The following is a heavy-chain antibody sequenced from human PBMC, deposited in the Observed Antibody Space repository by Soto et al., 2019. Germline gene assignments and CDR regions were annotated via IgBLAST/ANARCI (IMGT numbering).Heavy chain of an antibody. J-gene: IGHJ6*02. CDR2: ISGSAGSR. V-gene: IGHV3-23*01. D-gene: IGHD2-2*01. CDR1: GFIFRNYA. Sequence: PGGSLRLSCAASGFIFRNYAMSWVRQAPGKGLEWVSAISGSAGSRYYADSVKGRFTISRDNSKNTLYLQMNSLRAEDTAVYYCARAGYCIRTSCYRSGYYYGMDVWGQGTTVTVSS. CDR3: ARAGYCIRTSCYRSGYYYGMDV.